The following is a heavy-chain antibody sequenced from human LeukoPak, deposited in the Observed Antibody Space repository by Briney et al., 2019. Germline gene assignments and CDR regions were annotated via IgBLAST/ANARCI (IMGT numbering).Heavy chain of an antibody. Sequence: PSETLSLTCTVSGGSISSYYWSWIRQPPGKGLEWIGYIYYSGSTNYNPSLKSRVTISVDTSKNQFSLKLSSVTAADTAVYYCARAEYYYDSSGIRGAFDIWGQGTMVTVSS. CDR2: IYYSGST. V-gene: IGHV4-59*01. CDR3: ARAEYYYDSSGIRGAFDI. CDR1: GGSISSYY. D-gene: IGHD3-22*01. J-gene: IGHJ3*02.